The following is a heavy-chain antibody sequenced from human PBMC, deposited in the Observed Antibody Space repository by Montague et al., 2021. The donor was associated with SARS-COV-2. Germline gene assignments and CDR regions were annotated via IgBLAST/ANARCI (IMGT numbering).Heavy chain of an antibody. J-gene: IGHJ6*02. Sequence: SETLSLTCLVSGGTISTDNLYWYWAWIRQPPEKGLEWIGEINHSANTKYNPSLKSPVTISIDTSKNQFSLKMTSVTAADTATYYCASGIYPSGSYYNRYYYGLNIWGPGTTVIASS. V-gene: IGHV4-34*01. CDR2: INHSANT. CDR1: GGTISTDNLYWY. D-gene: IGHD3-10*01. CDR3: ASGIYPSGSYYNRYYYGLNI.